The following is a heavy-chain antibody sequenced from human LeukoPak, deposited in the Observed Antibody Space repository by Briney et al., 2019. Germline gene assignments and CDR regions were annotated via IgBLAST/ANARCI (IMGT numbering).Heavy chain of an antibody. D-gene: IGHD2-8*01. CDR3: ARVYLERLTAGYFDH. CDR2: IRYDGSNK. V-gene: IGHV3-30*02. Sequence: TGGSLRLSCAASGFTFSSYVMHWVRQAPGKGLEWVAFIRYDGSNKYYADSVKGRFTISRDNSKSTLYLQMNSLRDDDSAAYFCARVYLERLTAGYFDHWGQGTQVTVSP. CDR1: GFTFSSYV. J-gene: IGHJ4*02.